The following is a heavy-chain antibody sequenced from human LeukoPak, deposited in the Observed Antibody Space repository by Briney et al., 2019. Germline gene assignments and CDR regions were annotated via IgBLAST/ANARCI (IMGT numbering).Heavy chain of an antibody. CDR2: IYPDDSDI. Sequence: GESLQISCQGSGSPFTNYWIAWVRPMPGKGLEWMGIIYPDDSDIRYSPSFQGQVTISADRSISTAYLQWSSLKASDTAMYYCARHTSGVRGLTPRVDSWGQGTPVTVSS. J-gene: IGHJ5*01. V-gene: IGHV5-51*01. D-gene: IGHD3-10*01. CDR1: GSPFTNYW. CDR3: ARHTSGVRGLTPRVDS.